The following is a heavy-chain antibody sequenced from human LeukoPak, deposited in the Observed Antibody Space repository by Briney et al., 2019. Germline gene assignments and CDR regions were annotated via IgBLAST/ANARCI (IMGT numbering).Heavy chain of an antibody. CDR3: AKSNYFDSGGYYFFDY. J-gene: IGHJ4*02. Sequence: PGGSLRLSCAASGFIFSTYSMSWVRQAPGKGLEWVSYISGSSSYIYYADSVKGRFTISRDNAKNSLYLQMNSLRAEDTAVYYCAKSNYFDSGGYYFFDYWGQGTLVTVSS. V-gene: IGHV3-21*04. CDR2: ISGSSSYI. CDR1: GFIFSTYS. D-gene: IGHD3-22*01.